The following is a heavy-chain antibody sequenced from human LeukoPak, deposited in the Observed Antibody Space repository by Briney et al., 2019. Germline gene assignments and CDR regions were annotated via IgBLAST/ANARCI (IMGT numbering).Heavy chain of an antibody. Sequence: PGGSLRLSCAASGFTFSSYSMNWVRQAPGKGLEWVSSISSSSSYIYYADSVKGRFTISRDNAKNSLYLQMNSLRAEDTAVYYCAREKVGATEYYFDSWVQGTLVTVSS. J-gene: IGHJ4*02. CDR2: ISSSSSYI. CDR1: GFTFSSYS. D-gene: IGHD1-26*01. V-gene: IGHV3-21*01. CDR3: AREKVGATEYYFDS.